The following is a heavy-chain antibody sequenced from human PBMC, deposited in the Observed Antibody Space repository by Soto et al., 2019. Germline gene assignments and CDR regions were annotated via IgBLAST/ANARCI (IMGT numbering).Heavy chain of an antibody. Sequence: SETLSLTCTVSGGSIKSPTYYWAWVRQPPGKGLEWIGLVYHSGSTFYNPSLKSRVTMSVDTSNNQFSLSLRSASVADTGVYYCASPITPDNMLAPLKYWGLGILVTVS. CDR2: VYHSGST. V-gene: IGHV4-39*01. D-gene: IGHD3-10*02. CDR1: GGSIKSPTYY. J-gene: IGHJ4*02. CDR3: ASPITPDNMLAPLKY.